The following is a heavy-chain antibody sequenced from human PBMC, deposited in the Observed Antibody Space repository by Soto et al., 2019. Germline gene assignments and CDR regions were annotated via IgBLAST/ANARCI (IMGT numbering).Heavy chain of an antibody. CDR3: ARDRISYCSSTSCYVPGNY. CDR2: IGYDGSNK. V-gene: IGHV3-33*01. J-gene: IGHJ4*02. CDR1: GFTFSSYG. D-gene: IGHD2-2*01. Sequence: PGGSLRLSCAASGFTFSSYGMHWVRQAPGKGLEWVAVIGYDGSNKYYADSVKGRFTIARDNSKNTLYLQMNSLRAEDTAVYYCARDRISYCSSTSCYVPGNYWGQGTLVTVSS.